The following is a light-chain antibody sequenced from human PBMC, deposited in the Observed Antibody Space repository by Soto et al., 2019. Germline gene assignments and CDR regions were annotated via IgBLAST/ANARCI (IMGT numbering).Light chain of an antibody. CDR1: QSISSW. J-gene: IGKJ2*01. CDR2: KAS. CDR3: QQYTAYPYT. Sequence: DLQMTQSPSTLSASVGDRVIITCRASQSISSWLAWYQQKPGKAPKLLIYKASSLESGVPSRFSGSGSETEFTLTISSLQPDDFATYYCQQYTAYPYTFGQGTNLEIK. V-gene: IGKV1-5*03.